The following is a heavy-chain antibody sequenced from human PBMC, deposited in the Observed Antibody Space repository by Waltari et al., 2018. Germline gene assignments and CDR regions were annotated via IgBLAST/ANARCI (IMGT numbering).Heavy chain of an antibody. CDR3: ASPGSSGSLYWYFDL. Sequence: QVQLVQSGAEVKKPGSSVKVSCKASGGTFSSSAIRWVRQAPGQALEWMGGIIPSFGTANYARKFQGRVTITADESTSTAYMELSSLRSEDTAVYYCASPGSSGSLYWYFDLWGRGTLVTVSS. V-gene: IGHV1-69*13. CDR1: GGTFSSSA. CDR2: IIPSFGTA. D-gene: IGHD3-22*01. J-gene: IGHJ2*01.